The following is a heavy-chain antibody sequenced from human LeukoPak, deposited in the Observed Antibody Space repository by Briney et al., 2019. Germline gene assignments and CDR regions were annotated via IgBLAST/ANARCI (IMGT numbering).Heavy chain of an antibody. V-gene: IGHV1-2*06. CDR2: INPNSGGR. D-gene: IGHD3-22*01. CDR3: ARDYHYYDSSGYPGVYKN. Sequence: ASVKVSFKASGYTFTGYYMHWVRQAPGQGLEWMGRINPNSGGRNYAQKFQGRVNMTRDTSISTAYMELSRLRSDDTAVYYCARDYHYYDSSGYPGVYKNWGQGTLVTVSS. J-gene: IGHJ4*02. CDR1: GYTFTGYY.